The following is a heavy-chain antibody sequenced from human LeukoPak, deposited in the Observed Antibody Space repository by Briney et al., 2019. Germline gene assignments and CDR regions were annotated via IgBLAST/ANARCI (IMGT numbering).Heavy chain of an antibody. V-gene: IGHV4-59*08. J-gene: IGHJ5*02. CDR3: ARHGKTWFGEYPRPYKWFDL. CDR2: IYYSGST. Sequence: PEALSLTCTVSGDSISRHFWSWIRQPPGKGLEWIGYIYYSGSTNCNPSLRDRVTMSLDTSNNQFSLDLSSVTATDTAVYYCARHGKTWFGEYPRPYKWFDLWGQGTLVSVSS. D-gene: IGHD3-10*01. CDR1: GDSISRHF.